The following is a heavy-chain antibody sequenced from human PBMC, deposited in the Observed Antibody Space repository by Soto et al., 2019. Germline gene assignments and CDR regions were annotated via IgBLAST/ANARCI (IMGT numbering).Heavy chain of an antibody. CDR1: GFTFDDYA. V-gene: IGHV3-9*01. D-gene: IGHD5-18*01. CDR3: AKDAIHVLLGYTYGAGGMDV. Sequence: EVQLVESGGDLVQPGRSLRLSCAASGFTFDDYAMHWVRLAPGKGLEWVSGISWNSGDIYYADSVEGRFTISRDKAKNSLYLQMNSLSPDDTAMYYCAKDAIHVLLGYTYGAGGMDVWGQGTTVTVSS. CDR2: ISWNSGDI. J-gene: IGHJ6*02.